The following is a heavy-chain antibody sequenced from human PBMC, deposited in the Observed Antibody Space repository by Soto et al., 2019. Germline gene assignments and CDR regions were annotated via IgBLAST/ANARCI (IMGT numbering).Heavy chain of an antibody. D-gene: IGHD6-6*01. Sequence: GESLKISCKGSGYSFTSYWISWVRQMPGKGLEWMGRIDPSDSYTNYSPSFQGHVTISADKSISTAYLQWSSLKASDTAMYYCARPYSSSYYFDYWGQGTLVTVSS. CDR3: ARPYSSSYYFDY. CDR1: GYSFTSYW. J-gene: IGHJ4*02. CDR2: IDPSDSYT. V-gene: IGHV5-10-1*01.